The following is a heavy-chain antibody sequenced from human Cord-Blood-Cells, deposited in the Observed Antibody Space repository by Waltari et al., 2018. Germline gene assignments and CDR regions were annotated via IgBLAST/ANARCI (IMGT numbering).Heavy chain of an antibody. CDR2: INHSGST. Sequence: QVQLQQWGAGLLKPSETLSLPCAVYGGSFSGYYWSWLRQPPGKGLEWIGEINHSGSTNYNPSLKSRVTISVDTSKNQFSLKLSSVTAADTAVYYCARFEGYCSSTSCYYFDYWGQGTLVTVSS. CDR1: GGSFSGYY. D-gene: IGHD2-2*01. V-gene: IGHV4-34*01. CDR3: ARFEGYCSSTSCYYFDY. J-gene: IGHJ4*02.